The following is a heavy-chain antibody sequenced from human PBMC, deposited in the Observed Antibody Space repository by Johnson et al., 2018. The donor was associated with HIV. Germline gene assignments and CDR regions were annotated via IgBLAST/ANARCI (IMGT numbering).Heavy chain of an antibody. J-gene: IGHJ3*02. CDR3: ARVPEGDDDAFDI. V-gene: IGHV3-11*04. CDR2: ISSSGSII. D-gene: IGHD2-21*01. CDR1: GFTFSDYY. Sequence: QVQLVESGGGVVQPGRSLRLSCVASGFTFSDYYMSWIRQAPGKGLEWVSYISSSGSIIYSADSMQGRFTNSRDNAKNSLYLQMNSLRAEDTAVYYCARVPEGDDDAFDIWGQGTMVTVSS.